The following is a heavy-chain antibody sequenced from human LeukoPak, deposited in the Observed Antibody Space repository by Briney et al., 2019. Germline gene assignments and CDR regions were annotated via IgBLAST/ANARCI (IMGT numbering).Heavy chain of an antibody. J-gene: IGHJ4*02. CDR3: ARVGPKKLELPSSFDY. D-gene: IGHD1-7*01. CDR2: MNPNSGNT. V-gene: IGHV1-8*03. Sequence: GASVKVSCKASGYTFTSYDINWVRQATGHGLEWMGWMNPNSGNTGYAQKFQGRVTITRNTSISTAYMELSSLRSEDTAVYYCARVGPKKLELPSSFDYWGQGTLVTVSS. CDR1: GYTFTSYD.